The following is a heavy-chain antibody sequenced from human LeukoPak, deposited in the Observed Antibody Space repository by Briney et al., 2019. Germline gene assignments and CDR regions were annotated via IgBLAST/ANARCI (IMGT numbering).Heavy chain of an antibody. V-gene: IGHV4-34*01. CDR3: ARRMMGRYSSGWHLAG. J-gene: IGHJ4*02. Sequence: TSETLSLTCAVYGGSFSGYYWSWIRQPPGKGLEWIGEINHSGSTNYNPSLKSRVTISVDTSKNQFSLKLSSVTAADTAVYYCARRMMGRYSSGWHLAGWGQGTLVTVSS. CDR2: INHSGST. CDR1: GGSFSGYY. D-gene: IGHD6-19*01.